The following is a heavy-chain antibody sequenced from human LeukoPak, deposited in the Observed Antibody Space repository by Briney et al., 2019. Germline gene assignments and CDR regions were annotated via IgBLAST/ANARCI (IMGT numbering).Heavy chain of an antibody. Sequence: SETLSLTCAVYGESFSGYYWSWIRQPPGKGLEWIGEINHSGSTDYNPSLKSRVTISVDTSKNQFSLKLSSVTAADTAVYYCARGRGKLWYRTWFDPWGQGTLVTVSS. D-gene: IGHD5-18*01. V-gene: IGHV4-34*01. J-gene: IGHJ5*02. CDR1: GESFSGYY. CDR2: INHSGST. CDR3: ARGRGKLWYRTWFDP.